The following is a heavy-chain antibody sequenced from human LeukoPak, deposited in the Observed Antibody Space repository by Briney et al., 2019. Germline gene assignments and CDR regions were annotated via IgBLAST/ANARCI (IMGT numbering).Heavy chain of an antibody. Sequence: SASLSLTCAVSGPSISNYYWGWIRLPPGKGLEWNGYISYTGSNNSNTSLKGRVTMSVDTAHNQFSLRLTSVTAADTAVYYCARGLVEYSDSRGYYYDAFAFWGQGTVVTVS. CDR2: ISYTGSN. CDR3: ARGLVEYSDSRGYYYDAFAF. J-gene: IGHJ3*01. CDR1: GPSISNYY. V-gene: IGHV4-59*01. D-gene: IGHD3-22*01.